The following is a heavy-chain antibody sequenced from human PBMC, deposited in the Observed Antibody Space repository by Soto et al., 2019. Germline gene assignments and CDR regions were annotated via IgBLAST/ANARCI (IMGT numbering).Heavy chain of an antibody. D-gene: IGHD4-17*01. CDR3: ARAISSPGIYGDLRDVQYYYYGMDV. Sequence: QVQLVQSGAEVKKPGSSVKVSCKASGGTFSSSAISWVRQAPGQGLEWRGGIIPIFGTANYAQKFQGRVTITADESTSTAYMELRSLRAEDTAVYYCARAISSPGIYGDLRDVQYYYYGMDVW. J-gene: IGHJ6*01. CDR2: IIPIFGTA. V-gene: IGHV1-69*01. CDR1: GGTFSSSA.